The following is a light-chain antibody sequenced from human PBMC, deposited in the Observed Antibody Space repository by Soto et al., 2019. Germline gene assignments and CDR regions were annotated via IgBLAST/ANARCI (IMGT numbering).Light chain of an antibody. J-gene: IGLJ2*01. CDR2: EVS. Sequence: QSALTQPPSASGSPGQSVTISCTGSSSDVGGYNYVSWYQQHPGKAPKLMIYEVSKRPSGVPDRLSGSKSGNTASLTVSGXXXXXXXXYYCSSYGGSNPVVFGGGTKLTV. V-gene: IGLV2-8*01. CDR1: SSDVGGYNY. CDR3: SSYGGSNPVV.